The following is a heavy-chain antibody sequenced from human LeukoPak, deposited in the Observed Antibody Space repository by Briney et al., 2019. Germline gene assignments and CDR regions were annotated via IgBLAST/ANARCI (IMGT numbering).Heavy chain of an antibody. J-gene: IGHJ4*02. V-gene: IGHV3-21*01. CDR3: SRSSDY. D-gene: IGHD6-19*01. Sequence: GGSLRLSCAASGFSFSSYSMNWVRQAPGKGLEWVSSISSSSSYIWYADSVKGRFTISRDNAKNSLYLQMNSLRAEDTAVYYCSRSSDYWGQGTLVTVSS. CDR1: GFSFSSYS. CDR2: ISSSSSYI.